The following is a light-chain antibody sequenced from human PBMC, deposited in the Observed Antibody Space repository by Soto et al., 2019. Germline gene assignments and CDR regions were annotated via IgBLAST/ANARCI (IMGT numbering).Light chain of an antibody. CDR1: QSVTRTY. J-gene: IGKJ5*01. CDR3: QQYGSSPIT. Sequence: EIVLTQSPGTLSLSPGERATLSCRASQSVTRTYLAWYQQKPDQAPRLPIYGASSRATGIPDRFSGSGSGTDFTLTISRLEPEDFAVYYCQQYGSSPITFGQGTRLEIK. V-gene: IGKV3-20*01. CDR2: GAS.